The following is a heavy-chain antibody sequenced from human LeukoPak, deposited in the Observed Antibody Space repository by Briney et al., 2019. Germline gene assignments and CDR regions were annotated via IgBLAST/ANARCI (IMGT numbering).Heavy chain of an antibody. CDR3: AREGNYGSGRGMDV. Sequence: SETLSLTCTLSVGSIREYYWSWIRQPPGKRLECIGNIYYSGSTNYKPSLRSPLTMSAATSKNQLSLTVSSVTAAETAGNYWAREGNYGSGRGMDVGGQGTTVTVSS. J-gene: IGHJ6*02. CDR1: VGSIREYY. D-gene: IGHD3-10*01. CDR2: IYYSGST. V-gene: IGHV4-59*01.